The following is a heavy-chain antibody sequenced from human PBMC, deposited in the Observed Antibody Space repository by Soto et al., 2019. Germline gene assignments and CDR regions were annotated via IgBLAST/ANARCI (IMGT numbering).Heavy chain of an antibody. V-gene: IGHV4-34*01. Sequence: PSETLSLTCAVYGGSFSGYYWSWIRQPPGKGLEWIGEINHSGSTNYNPSLKSRVTISVDTSKNQFSLKLSSVTAADTAVYYCARSARPSSGSYYPPSYYYYYGMDVWGQGTTVTVSS. CDR2: INHSGST. D-gene: IGHD3-10*01. CDR3: ARSARPSSGSYYPPSYYYYYGMDV. CDR1: GGSFSGYY. J-gene: IGHJ6*02.